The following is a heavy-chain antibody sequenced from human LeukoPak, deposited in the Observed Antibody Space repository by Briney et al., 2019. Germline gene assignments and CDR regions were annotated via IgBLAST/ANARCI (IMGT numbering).Heavy chain of an antibody. J-gene: IGHJ4*02. V-gene: IGHV4-39*07. Sequence: PSETLSLTCTVSGGSISSSSYYWGWIRQPPGKGLEWIGSIYYSGSTYYNPSLKSRVTISVDTSKNQFSLKLSSVTAADTAVYYCARGPITYDSSGYPIDYWGQGTLVTVSS. CDR2: IYYSGST. D-gene: IGHD3-22*01. CDR3: ARGPITYDSSGYPIDY. CDR1: GGSISSSSYY.